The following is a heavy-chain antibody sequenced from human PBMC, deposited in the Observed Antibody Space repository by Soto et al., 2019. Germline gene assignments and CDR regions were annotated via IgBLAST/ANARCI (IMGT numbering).Heavy chain of an antibody. D-gene: IGHD7-27*01. V-gene: IGHV4-59*01. CDR1: GGSISSYY. Sequence: PSETLSLTCTVSGGSISSYYWSLLRQPPGKGLEWIGYIYYSGSTNYNPSLKSRVTISVDTSKNQFSLKLSSVTAADTAVYYCARGPPNWGFDYWGQGTLVTVSS. J-gene: IGHJ4*02. CDR3: ARGPPNWGFDY. CDR2: IYYSGST.